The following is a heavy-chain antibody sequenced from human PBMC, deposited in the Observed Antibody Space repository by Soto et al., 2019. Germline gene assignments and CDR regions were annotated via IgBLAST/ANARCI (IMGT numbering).Heavy chain of an antibody. Sequence: EVQLLESGGGLEQPGGSLRLSCEASGFTFSSYAMNWVRQAPGKGLEWVSGITGSGERTFYADSVKSRFTISRDNSKNTLYLQVDPLRADDTAVYSCAKEFSPLSKGRFASWGQGTLVTVSS. CDR1: GFTFSSYA. J-gene: IGHJ4*02. CDR3: AKEFSPLSKGRFAS. V-gene: IGHV3-23*01. CDR2: ITGSGERT.